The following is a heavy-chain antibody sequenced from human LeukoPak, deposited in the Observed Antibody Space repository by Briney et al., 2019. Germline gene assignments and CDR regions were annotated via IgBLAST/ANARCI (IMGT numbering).Heavy chain of an antibody. CDR3: ATSLWCGELSLY. CDR2: FDPEDGET. D-gene: IGHD3-10*01. V-gene: IGHV1-24*01. Sequence: ASVKVSCKVSGYTLTELSMHWVRQAPGKGLEWMGGFDPEDGETIYAQKFQGRVTMTEDTSTDTAYMELSSLRSEDTAVYYCATSLWCGELSLYWGQGTLVTVSS. CDR1: GYTLTELS. J-gene: IGHJ4*02.